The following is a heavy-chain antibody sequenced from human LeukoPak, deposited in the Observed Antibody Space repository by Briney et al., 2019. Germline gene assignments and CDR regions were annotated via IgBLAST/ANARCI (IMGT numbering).Heavy chain of an antibody. D-gene: IGHD2-2*01. V-gene: IGHV3-7*01. CDR2: INRDGSQK. J-gene: IGHJ5*02. Sequence: PGGSLRLSCAASGFSLSGYWMTWVRQAPGKGLEWVANINRDGSQKNHVDSVQGRFTISRDNAKNSLYLQMNSLTAEDTAVYYCARGRNVALPAAPFDPWGQGTLVTVSS. CDR3: ARGRNVALPAAPFDP. CDR1: GFSLSGYW.